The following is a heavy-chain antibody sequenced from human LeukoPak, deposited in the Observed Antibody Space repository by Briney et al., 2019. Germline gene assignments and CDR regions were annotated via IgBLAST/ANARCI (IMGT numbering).Heavy chain of an antibody. V-gene: IGHV3-30*02. CDR3: AKVITSGFYSSAFDL. CDR2: MRYDESNE. CDR1: GFSFSTYG. Sequence: GGSLRLSCVASGFSFSTYGLHWVRQAPGQGLEWVAFMRYDESNEYYVDSVKGRFTISRDNSKSTLYLQMDSLRIEDTAMYYCAKVITSGFYSSAFDLWGQGTRVTVSS. J-gene: IGHJ3*01. D-gene: IGHD3-22*01.